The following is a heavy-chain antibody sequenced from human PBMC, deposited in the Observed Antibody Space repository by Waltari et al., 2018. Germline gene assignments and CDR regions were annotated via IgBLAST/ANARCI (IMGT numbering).Heavy chain of an antibody. J-gene: IGHJ4*02. D-gene: IGHD3-9*01. Sequence: QVQLVQSGAEVKKPGASVKVSCKASGYTFTSYAMPWVRQAPGQRLEWMGWINAGNGNTKYSQKFQGRVTITRDTSASTAYMELSSLRSEDTAVYYCASGKGRYFDWLFDYWGQGTLVTVSS. V-gene: IGHV1-3*01. CDR1: GYTFTSYA. CDR3: ASGKGRYFDWLFDY. CDR2: INAGNGNT.